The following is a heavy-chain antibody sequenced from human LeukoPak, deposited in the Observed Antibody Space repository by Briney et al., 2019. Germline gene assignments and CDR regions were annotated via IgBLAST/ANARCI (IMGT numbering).Heavy chain of an antibody. D-gene: IGHD5-24*01. CDR1: GFTFSSYA. CDR3: AKDRWMATIGEDFDY. CDR2: ISGSGGST. Sequence: PGGSLRLSCAASGFTFSSYAMSWVRQAPGKGLEWVSAISGSGGSTYYADSVKGRFTISRDNSKNTLYLQMNSLRAEDTAVYYCAKDRWMATIGEDFDYWGQGTLVTVPS. V-gene: IGHV3-23*01. J-gene: IGHJ4*02.